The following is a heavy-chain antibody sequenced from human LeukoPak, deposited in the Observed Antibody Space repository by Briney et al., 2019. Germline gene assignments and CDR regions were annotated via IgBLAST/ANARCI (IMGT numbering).Heavy chain of an antibody. CDR3: AKAARPTTSYFDY. D-gene: IGHD2/OR15-2a*01. Sequence: GGSLRLSCAASGFTFSSYTMSWVRQAPGKGLEWVSAISGNSGNTYYADSVKGRFTISRDNSKNTLYLQMNSLRAEDTAVYYCAKAARPTTSYFDYWGQGTLVTVPS. J-gene: IGHJ4*02. V-gene: IGHV3-23*01. CDR1: GFTFSSYT. CDR2: ISGNSGNT.